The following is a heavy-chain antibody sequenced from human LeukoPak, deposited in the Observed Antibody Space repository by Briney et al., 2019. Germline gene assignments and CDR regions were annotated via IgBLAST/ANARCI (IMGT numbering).Heavy chain of an antibody. CDR2: IKQDGSEK. CDR3: AREELGSSLGFDP. J-gene: IGHJ5*02. CDR1: GFTFSNSW. V-gene: IGHV3-7*01. D-gene: IGHD3-16*01. Sequence: GGSLRLSCAASGFTFSNSWMSWVRQAPGKGLEWVANIKQDGSEKYYVDSVKGRFTISRDNAKNSLYLQMNSLRAEDTAVYYCAREELGSSLGFDPWGQGTLVTVSS.